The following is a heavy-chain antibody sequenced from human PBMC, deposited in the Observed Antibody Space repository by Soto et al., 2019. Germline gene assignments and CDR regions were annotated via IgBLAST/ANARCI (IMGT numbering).Heavy chain of an antibody. CDR2: IIPIFGTA. CDR3: ARGSVTIFGVVHYYYGMDV. V-gene: IGHV1-69*12. CDR1: GGTFSSYA. J-gene: IGHJ6*02. D-gene: IGHD3-3*01. Sequence: QVQLVQSGAEVKKPGSSVKVSCKASGGTFSSYAISWVRQAPGQGLEWMGGIIPIFGTANYAQKFQGRVTITAAESTSTAYMELSSLRSEDTAVYYCARGSVTIFGVVHYYYGMDVWGQGTTVTVSS.